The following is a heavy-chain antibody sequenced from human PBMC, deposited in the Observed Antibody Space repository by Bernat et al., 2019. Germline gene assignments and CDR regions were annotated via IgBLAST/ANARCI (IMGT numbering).Heavy chain of an antibody. J-gene: IGHJ4*02. CDR1: GFTFSSYS. CDR2: ISSSSSYI. D-gene: IGHD5-12*01. CDR3: ARGPPNIVATADY. Sequence: EVQLVESGGGLVKPGGSLRLSCAASGFTFSSYSMNWVRQAPGKGLEWVSSISSSSSYIYYADSVKGRFTISRDNAKNSLYLQMNSLRAEDTAVYYCARGPPNIVATADYWGQGTLVTVSS. V-gene: IGHV3-21*01.